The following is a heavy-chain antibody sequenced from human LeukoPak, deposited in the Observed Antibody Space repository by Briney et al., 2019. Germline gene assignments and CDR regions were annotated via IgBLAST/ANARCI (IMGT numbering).Heavy chain of an antibody. J-gene: IGHJ6*03. D-gene: IGHD6-25*01. CDR3: ARERAGYYYYYYMDV. CDR1: GYTFTGYY. CDR2: ISAYNGNT. V-gene: IGHV1-18*04. Sequence: GASVKVSCKASGYTFTGYYMHWVRQAPGQGLEWMGWISAYNGNTNYAQKLQGRVTMTTDTSTSTAYMELRSLRSDDTAVYYCARERAGYYYYYYMDVWGKGTTVTVSS.